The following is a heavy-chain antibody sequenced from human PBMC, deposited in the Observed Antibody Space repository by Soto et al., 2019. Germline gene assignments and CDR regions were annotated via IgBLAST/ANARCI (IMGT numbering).Heavy chain of an antibody. CDR2: IIPIFGTT. J-gene: IGHJ6*02. D-gene: IGHD2-15*01. CDR3: ARDEPAGSCSGGSCKYYYGMDV. Sequence: QVQLVQSGAEVKKPGSSVRVSCQASGATFSTYAISWLRQAPGQGLEWMGGIIPIFGTTNYAQKFQGRVTFTADEITSTAYMELSGLRSEDTAMYYCARDEPAGSCSGGSCKYYYGMDVWGQGTTVTVSS. CDR1: GATFSTYA. V-gene: IGHV1-69*01.